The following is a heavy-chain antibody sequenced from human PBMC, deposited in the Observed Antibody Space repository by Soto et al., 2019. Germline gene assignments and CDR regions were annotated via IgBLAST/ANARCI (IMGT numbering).Heavy chain of an antibody. CDR1: GFTFDDYA. Sequence: GGSLRLSCAASGFTFDDYAMHWVRQAPGKGLEWVSGISWNSGSIGYADSVKGRFTISRDNAKNSLYLQMNSLRAEDTALYYCAKAYSSSWYYFDYWGQGTLVTVSS. V-gene: IGHV3-9*01. J-gene: IGHJ4*02. CDR2: ISWNSGSI. D-gene: IGHD6-13*01. CDR3: AKAYSSSWYYFDY.